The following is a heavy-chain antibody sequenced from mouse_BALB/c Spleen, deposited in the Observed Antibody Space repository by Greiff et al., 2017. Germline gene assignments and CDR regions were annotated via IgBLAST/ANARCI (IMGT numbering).Heavy chain of an antibody. V-gene: IGHV1S34*01. D-gene: IGHD2-4*01. J-gene: IGHJ4*01. Sequence: LVKPGASVKISCKASGYSFTGYYMHWVKQSHGKSLEWIGYISCYNGATSYNQKFKGKATFTVDTSSSTAYMQFNSLTSEDSAVYYCARGDYDGYAMDYWGQGTSVTVSS. CDR3: ARGDYDGYAMDY. CDR2: ISCYNGAT. CDR1: GYSFTGYY.